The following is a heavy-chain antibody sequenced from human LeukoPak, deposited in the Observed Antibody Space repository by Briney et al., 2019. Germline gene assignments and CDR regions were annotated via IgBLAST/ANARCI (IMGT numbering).Heavy chain of an antibody. D-gene: IGHD6-13*01. V-gene: IGHV4-39*07. J-gene: IGHJ5*02. CDR3: ARVTGYSSSLPFDP. CDR2: IYYSGST. Sequence: PSETLSLTCTVSGGSISSSSYYWGWIRQPPGKGLEWIGSIYYSGSTYYNPSLKSRVTISVDTSKNQFSLKLSSVTAADTAVYYCARVTGYSSSLPFDPWGQGTLVTVSS. CDR1: GGSISSSSYY.